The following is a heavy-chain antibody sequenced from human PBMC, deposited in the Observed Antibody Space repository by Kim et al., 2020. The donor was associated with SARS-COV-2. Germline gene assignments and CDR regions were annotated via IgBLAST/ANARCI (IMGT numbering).Heavy chain of an antibody. J-gene: IGHJ4*02. Sequence: GGSLRLSCGASGFTFSNYNMNWVRQAPGKGLEWVSYITSSSSIIYYADSVKGRFTISRDNAKNSLYLQMNSLRAEDTAVYYCARVERGYSYGTDYWGQGTLVTVSS. D-gene: IGHD5-18*01. V-gene: IGHV3-48*04. CDR1: GFTFSNYN. CDR2: ITSSSSII. CDR3: ARVERGYSYGTDY.